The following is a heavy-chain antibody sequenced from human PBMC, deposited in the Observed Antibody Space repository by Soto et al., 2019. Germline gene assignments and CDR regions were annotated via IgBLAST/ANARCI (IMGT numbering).Heavy chain of an antibody. CDR3: ASTDYSNYRNYYYYYMDV. CDR2: IKQDGSEK. D-gene: IGHD4-4*01. V-gene: IGHV3-7*01. J-gene: IGHJ6*03. CDR1: GFTFSSYW. Sequence: GGSLRLSCTASGFTFSSYWMSWVRQAPGKGLEWVANIKQDGSEKYYVDSVKGRFTISRDNAKNSLFLQMNSLRAEDTAVYYCASTDYSNYRNYYYYYMDVWGKGTTVTVSS.